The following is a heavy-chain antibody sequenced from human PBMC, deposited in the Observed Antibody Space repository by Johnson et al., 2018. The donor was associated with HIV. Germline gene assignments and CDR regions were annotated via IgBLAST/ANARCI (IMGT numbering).Heavy chain of an antibody. D-gene: IGHD6-19*01. CDR2: IYSGGST. CDR3: VRQQWMVREDFPGGFDT. J-gene: IGHJ3*02. V-gene: IGHV3-53*01. CDR1: GFTVRSDY. Sequence: VQLVESGGGLVQPGGSLRLSCAASGFTVRSDYMNWVRQAPGKGLEWVSIIYSGGSTKYADSVKGRFIISRDNSKNRLFLKMNSLRAEDTALYVCVRQQWMVREDFPGGFDTWGQGTMVTVS.